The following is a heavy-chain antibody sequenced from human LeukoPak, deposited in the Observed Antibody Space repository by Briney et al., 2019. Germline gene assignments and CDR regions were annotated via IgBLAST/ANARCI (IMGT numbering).Heavy chain of an antibody. D-gene: IGHD3-10*01. CDR3: ARGRRGTMVRGVNYDYGMDV. CDR2: INHSGST. Sequence: SETLSLTRAVYGGSLRGHYWSWIRQPPGKGLEWIGEINHSGSTNYNPSLKSRATISVDTSKNQSSLKLNSVTAADTAVYNCARGRRGTMVRGVNYDYGMDVWGQGTTVTVSS. J-gene: IGHJ6*02. CDR1: GGSLRGHY. V-gene: IGHV4-34*01.